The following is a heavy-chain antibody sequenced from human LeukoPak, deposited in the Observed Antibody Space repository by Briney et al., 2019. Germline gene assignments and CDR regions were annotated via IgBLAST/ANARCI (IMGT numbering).Heavy chain of an antibody. J-gene: IGHJ4*02. CDR1: GGSVINTNW. V-gene: IGHV4-4*02. CDR3: AREGGFYRPLDY. D-gene: IGHD3-3*01. Sequence: MPSETLSLTCGVSGGSVINTNWWTWVRQPPGKGLEWIGEVHLDGRTNYNPSLESRLTMSVDVSENQVSLKLTSVTAADTAVYYCAREGGFYRPLDYSGQGTLVTVSS. CDR2: VHLDGRT.